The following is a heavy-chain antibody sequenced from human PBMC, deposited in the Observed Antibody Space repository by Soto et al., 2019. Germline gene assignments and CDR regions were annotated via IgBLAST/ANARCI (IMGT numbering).Heavy chain of an antibody. D-gene: IGHD6-19*01. V-gene: IGHV4-39*01. CDR1: GGSISSSSYY. Sequence: SETLSLTCTVSGGSISSSSYYWGWIRQPPGKGLEWIGYIYYSGSPYYNPSLKSRVTISVDTSKNQFSLKLSSVTAADTAVYYCAVPAASVAGASGSYYYFGMDVWGQGTTVTVSS. CDR2: IYYSGSP. CDR3: AVPAASVAGASGSYYYFGMDV. J-gene: IGHJ6*02.